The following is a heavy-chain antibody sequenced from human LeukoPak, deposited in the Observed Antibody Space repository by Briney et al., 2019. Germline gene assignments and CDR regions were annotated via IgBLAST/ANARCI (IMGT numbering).Heavy chain of an antibody. CDR1: GFSFSDYY. J-gene: IGHJ4*02. D-gene: IGHD5-12*01. V-gene: IGHV3-11*01. Sequence: GGSLRLSCAASGFSFSDYYMSWIRQAPGKGLEWVAYITSSGDDIYDADSVKGRFTISRDNAKNALFLQMNSLRVEDTATYYCASDIVATSGDFWGQGTLVSVSS. CDR3: ASDIVATSGDF. CDR2: ITSSGDDI.